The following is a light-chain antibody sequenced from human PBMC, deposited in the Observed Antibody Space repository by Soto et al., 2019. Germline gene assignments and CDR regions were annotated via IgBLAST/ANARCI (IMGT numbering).Light chain of an antibody. CDR3: SLYTSENAYV. J-gene: IGLJ1*01. V-gene: IGLV2-18*01. CDR1: STDFVSYNR. Sequence: QSALTQPPSVSGSPGQSVTISCTGTSTDFVSYNRVSWYQQPPGTAPKLMIYEVSKRPSEVPDRFSGSKSGNTASLTISGLQAADEADYYCSLYTSENAYVFGTGTKVTV. CDR2: EVS.